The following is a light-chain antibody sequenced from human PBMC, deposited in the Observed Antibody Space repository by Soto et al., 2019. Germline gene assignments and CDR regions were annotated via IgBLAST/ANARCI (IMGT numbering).Light chain of an antibody. CDR3: QQFAGSLWT. CDR1: QSVSSTF. Sequence: EIVLTQSPGTLSLSPGERATLSCRASQSVSSTFLAWYQQKPGQAPRLLIYAASSRATGIPDRFGGSGSGTDFTLTISRLEPEDSAVYYCQQFAGSLWTFGQGTKVEIK. J-gene: IGKJ1*01. CDR2: AAS. V-gene: IGKV3-20*01.